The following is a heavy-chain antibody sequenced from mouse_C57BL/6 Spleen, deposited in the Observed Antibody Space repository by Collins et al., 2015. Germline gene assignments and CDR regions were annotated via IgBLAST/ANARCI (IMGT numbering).Heavy chain of an antibody. V-gene: IGHV1-69*01. CDR2: IDPSDSYT. D-gene: IGHD3-1*01. Sequence: QVQLQQPGAELVMPGASVKLSCKASGYTFTSYWMHWVKQRPGQGLEWIGEIDPSDSYTNYNQKFKGKSTLTVDKSSSTAYMQLSSLTSEDSAVYYCASGARAMDYWCQGTSVTVSS. CDR1: GYTFTSYW. CDR3: ASGARAMDY. J-gene: IGHJ4*01.